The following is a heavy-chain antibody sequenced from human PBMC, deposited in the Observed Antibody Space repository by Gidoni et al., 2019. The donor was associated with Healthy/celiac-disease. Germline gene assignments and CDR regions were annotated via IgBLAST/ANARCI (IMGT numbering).Heavy chain of an antibody. Sequence: QVQLQESGPGLVTPSPPLSLTCTVSVGSISSGGYYWSWIRQHPGKGLEWIGYIYYSGSTYYNPSLKSRVTISVDTSKNQFSLKLSSVTAADTAVYYCARERLGRRYFDYWGQGTLVTVSS. D-gene: IGHD3-16*01. CDR2: IYYSGST. CDR1: VGSISSGGYY. CDR3: ARERLGRRYFDY. J-gene: IGHJ4*02. V-gene: IGHV4-31*03.